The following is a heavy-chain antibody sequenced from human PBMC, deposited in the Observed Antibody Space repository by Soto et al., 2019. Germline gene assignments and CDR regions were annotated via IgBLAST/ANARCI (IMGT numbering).Heavy chain of an antibody. CDR2: ISYDGSNK. CDR3: AKDEDGYNLLQVYYYYYGMDV. Sequence: QVQLVESGGGVVQPGRSLRLSCAASGFTFSSYGMHWVLQAPGKGLEWVAVISYDGSNKYYADSVKGRFTISRDNSKNTLYLQMNSLRAEDTAVYYCAKDEDGYNLLQVYYYYYGMDVWGQGTTVTVSS. V-gene: IGHV3-30*18. J-gene: IGHJ6*02. CDR1: GFTFSSYG. D-gene: IGHD5-12*01.